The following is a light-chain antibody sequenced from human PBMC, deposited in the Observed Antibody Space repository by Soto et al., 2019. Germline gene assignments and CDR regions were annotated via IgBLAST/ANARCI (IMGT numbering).Light chain of an antibody. Sequence: QSVLTQPPSASGTPGQRVTISCSGSSSNIGSNYVYWYQQFPGTAPKLLIYRNIERPSGVPDRFSGSKSGTSASLAISGLRSEDEADYFCSAWNDSLSVLFGGGTKVTVL. J-gene: IGLJ2*01. V-gene: IGLV1-47*01. CDR1: SSNIGSNY. CDR2: RNI. CDR3: SAWNDSLSVL.